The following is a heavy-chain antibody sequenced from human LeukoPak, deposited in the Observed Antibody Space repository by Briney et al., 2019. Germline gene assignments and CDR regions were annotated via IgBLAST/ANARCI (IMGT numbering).Heavy chain of an antibody. J-gene: IGHJ4*02. Sequence: SETLSLTCTVSGGSISSYYWSWIRQPPGKGLEWIGYIYYSGSTNYNPSLKSRVTISVDTSKNQYSLKLSSVTAADTAVYYCARVALNYCSGGSCYPFFDYWGQGTLVTVSS. CDR1: GGSISSYY. D-gene: IGHD2-15*01. CDR2: IYYSGST. CDR3: ARVALNYCSGGSCYPFFDY. V-gene: IGHV4-59*01.